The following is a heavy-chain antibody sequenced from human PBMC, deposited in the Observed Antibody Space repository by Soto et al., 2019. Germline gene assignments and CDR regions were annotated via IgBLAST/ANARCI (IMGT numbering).Heavy chain of an antibody. CDR2: ISYDGSNK. CDR1: GFTFSSYG. J-gene: IGHJ6*02. Sequence: PGGSLRLSCAASGFTFSSYGMHWVRQAPGKGLEWVAVISYDGSNKYYADSVKGRFTISRDNSKNTLYLQMNSLRAEDAAVYYWENVIGQWLTLLAVRGQGTTVPVSS. D-gene: IGHD6-19*01. CDR3: ENVIGQWLTLLAV. V-gene: IGHV3-30*03.